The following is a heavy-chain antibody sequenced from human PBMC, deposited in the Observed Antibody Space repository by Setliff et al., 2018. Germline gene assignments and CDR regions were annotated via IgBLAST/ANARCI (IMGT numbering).Heavy chain of an antibody. J-gene: IGHJ6*03. Sequence: GSLRLSCAASGFTFSNAWMSWVRQAPGKGLEWVGRIKRESDGGTTDYAAPVKGRFTISRDDSKNSLYLRMDSLRVEDTALYFCARGRKDTSMTADYYYMDVWGRGTTVTVSS. D-gene: IGHD2-2*01. CDR1: GFTFSNAW. CDR2: IKRESDGGTT. V-gene: IGHV3-15*05. CDR3: ARGRKDTSMTADYYYMDV.